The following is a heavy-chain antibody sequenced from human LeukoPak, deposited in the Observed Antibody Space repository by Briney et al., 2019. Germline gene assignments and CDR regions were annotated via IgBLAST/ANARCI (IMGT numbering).Heavy chain of an antibody. D-gene: IGHD6-25*01. V-gene: IGHV4-59*01. Sequence: PSETLSLTCTVSGGSISSYYWSWIRLPPGKGLEWIANIYHTGSTNYNPSLSSRVTISIDTAKNQFSLKLTSVTAADTAVYYCARRGRNSSGWQDYLWGQGTLVTVSS. CDR1: GGSISSYY. CDR2: IYHTGST. J-gene: IGHJ4*02. CDR3: ARRGRNSSGWQDYL.